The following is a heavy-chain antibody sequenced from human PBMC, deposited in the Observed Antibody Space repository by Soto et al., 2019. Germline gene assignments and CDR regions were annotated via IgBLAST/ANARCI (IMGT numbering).Heavy chain of an antibody. V-gene: IGHV4-34*01. CDR1: GGPFSGYY. CDR2: INHSGST. CDR3: ARGRGVAAPIDY. J-gene: IGHJ4*02. D-gene: IGHD6-13*01. Sequence: SETLSLTCAVYGGPFSGYYWSWIRQPPGKGLEWIGEINHSGSTNYNPSLRSRVTISVDTSKNQFSLKLSSVTAADTAVYYCARGRGVAAPIDYWGQGTLVTVSS.